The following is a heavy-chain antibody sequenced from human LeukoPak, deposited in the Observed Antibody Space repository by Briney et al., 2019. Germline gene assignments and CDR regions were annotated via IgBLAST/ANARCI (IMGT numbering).Heavy chain of an antibody. CDR3: ARVGTFYYDSSGYIDY. J-gene: IGHJ4*02. CDR2: ISGSGSGA. V-gene: IGHV3-11*04. CDR1: GFTFSDYY. D-gene: IGHD3-22*01. Sequence: GGSLRLSCAASGFTFSDYYMNWIRQAPGKGLEWVSYISGSGSGANYADSVKGRFTIARDNAKNSLYLQMNSLRAEDTAVYYCARVGTFYYDSSGYIDYWGQGTLVTVSS.